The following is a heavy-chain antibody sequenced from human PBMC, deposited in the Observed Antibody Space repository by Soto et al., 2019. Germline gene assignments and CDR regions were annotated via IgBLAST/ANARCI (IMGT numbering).Heavy chain of an antibody. V-gene: IGHV3-11*01. CDR3: ALRFMVRGAFDP. CDR2: ISSTGATI. J-gene: IGHJ5*02. CDR1: GFTFTDYY. Sequence: QVRLVESGGGLVKPGGSLRLSCAASGFTFTDYYMSWFRQAPGKGLEWVSQISSTGATIYYAASVKGRFTISRDNAENSLYLQMTSLRGEDTAMYYCALRFMVRGAFDPWGQGTLVTVSS. D-gene: IGHD3-10*01.